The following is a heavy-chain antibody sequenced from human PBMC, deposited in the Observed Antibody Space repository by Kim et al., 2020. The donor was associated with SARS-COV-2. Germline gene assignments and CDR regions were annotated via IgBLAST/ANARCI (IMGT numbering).Heavy chain of an antibody. CDR3: ARQCSGGSCYSGYYYGMDV. V-gene: IGHV5-51*01. CDR1: GYSFTSYW. CDR2: IYPGDSDT. Sequence: GESLKISCKGSGYSFTSYWIGWVRQMPGKGLEWMGIIYPGDSDTRYSPSFQGQVTISADKSISTAYLQWSSLKASDTAMYYCARQCSGGSCYSGYYYGMDVWGQGTTGTVSS. D-gene: IGHD2-15*01. J-gene: IGHJ6*02.